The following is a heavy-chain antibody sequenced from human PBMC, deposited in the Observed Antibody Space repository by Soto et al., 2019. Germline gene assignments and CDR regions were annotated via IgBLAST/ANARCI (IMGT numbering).Heavy chain of an antibody. CDR2: ISAYNGNT. D-gene: IGHD3-3*01. Sequence: GASVKVSCKASGYTFTSYAMHWVRQAPGQRLEWMGWISAYNGNTSYAQKLQGRVTMTTDTSTSTAYMELRSLRSDDTAVYYCARDVTIFGVVIYYYYGMDVWGQGTTVTVSS. J-gene: IGHJ6*02. CDR1: GYTFTSYA. V-gene: IGHV1-18*01. CDR3: ARDVTIFGVVIYYYYGMDV.